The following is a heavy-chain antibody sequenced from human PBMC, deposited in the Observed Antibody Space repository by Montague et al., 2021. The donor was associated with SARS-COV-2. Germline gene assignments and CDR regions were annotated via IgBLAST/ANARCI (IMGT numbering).Heavy chain of an antibody. CDR2: IHSGGRSS. CDR3: AKVGDLMAGYSLVNLDN. J-gene: IGHJ4*02. D-gene: IGHD3-9*01. CDR1: GFTFSGSP. V-gene: IGHV3-23*03. Sequence: SLRLSCAASGFTFSGSPMSWVRQAPGKGLEWVSVIHSGGRSSYYGKSVEGRFTVSRDNSKNTVYLQMNNLRAEDTAVYYCAKVGDLMAGYSLVNLDNWGQGTLFIVSS.